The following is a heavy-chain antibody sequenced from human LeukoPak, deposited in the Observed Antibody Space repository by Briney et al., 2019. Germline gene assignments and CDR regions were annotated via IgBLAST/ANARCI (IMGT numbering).Heavy chain of an antibody. CDR1: GFTFSSYA. CDR2: ISYDGSNK. J-gene: IGHJ4*02. CDR3: ARADLNYYDY. Sequence: GGSLRPSCAASGFTFSSYAMHWVRQAPGKGLEWVAVISYDGSNKYYADSVKGRFTISRDNSKNTLYLQMNSLRAEDTAVYYCARADLNYYDYWGQGTLVTVSS. V-gene: IGHV3-30-3*01.